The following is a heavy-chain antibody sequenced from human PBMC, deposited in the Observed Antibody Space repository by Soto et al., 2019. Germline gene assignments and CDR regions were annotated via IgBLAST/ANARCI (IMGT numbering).Heavy chain of an antibody. CDR1: GFTFSDYW. CDR2: IKEDGSEK. CDR3: AIGCYGDPREFFQY. V-gene: IGHV3-7*02. D-gene: IGHD4-17*01. J-gene: IGHJ1*01. Sequence: GGSLRLSCAASGFTFSDYWMNWLRQAPGKGLEWMANIKEDGSEKYYVDSVRGRLTISRDNAKNSLYLQMNSLRAEDTAVYYFAIGCYGDPREFFQYWGQGTLVTVSS.